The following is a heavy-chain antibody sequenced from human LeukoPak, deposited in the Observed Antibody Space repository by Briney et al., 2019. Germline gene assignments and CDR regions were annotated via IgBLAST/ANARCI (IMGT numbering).Heavy chain of an antibody. CDR1: GFTFSSYG. CDR2: IWYDGRDK. J-gene: IGHJ4*02. Sequence: GGSLRLSCAASGFTFSSYGMDWVRQAPGKGLEWVASIWYDGRDKYYADSVRGRFTISRDDSKNTLDLQMNSLRPEDTGLYYCAKKGLAASGQFDCWGQGTLVTVS. V-gene: IGHV3-30*02. D-gene: IGHD6-13*01. CDR3: AKKGLAASGQFDC.